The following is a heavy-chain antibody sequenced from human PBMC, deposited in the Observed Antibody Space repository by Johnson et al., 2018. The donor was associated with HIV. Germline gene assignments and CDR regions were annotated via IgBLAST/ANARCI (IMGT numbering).Heavy chain of an antibody. CDR1: GFTFSSYA. Sequence: QEKLVESGGGLVKPGGSLRLSCAASGFTFSSYAMHWVRQAPGKGLEWVAVISYDGSIKYYADSVKGRLTISRDNSKNTLYLQMNNLRADDTAVYYCAREKNATMIVVVITTGGAFDIWGQGTMVTVSS. CDR3: AREKNATMIVVVITTGGAFDI. CDR2: ISYDGSIK. D-gene: IGHD3-22*01. J-gene: IGHJ3*02. V-gene: IGHV3-30*04.